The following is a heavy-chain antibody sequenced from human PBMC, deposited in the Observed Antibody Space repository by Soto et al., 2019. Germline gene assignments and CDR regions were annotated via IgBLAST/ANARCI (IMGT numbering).Heavy chain of an antibody. CDR1: GFPFSNYP. J-gene: IGHJ4*02. CDR3: ARGSPFYVEF. V-gene: IGHV3-23*01. Sequence: PGGSLRLSCSASGFPFSNYPLSWVRQAPGKGPEWVSAISGSSDVIRYADSVKGRFTISRDNSKGTLYLQMNSLRAEDTAVYYCARGSPFYVEFWGQGTLVTVSS. CDR2: ISGSSDVI.